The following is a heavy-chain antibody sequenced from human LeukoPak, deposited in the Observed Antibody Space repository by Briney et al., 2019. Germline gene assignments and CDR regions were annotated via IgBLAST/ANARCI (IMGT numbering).Heavy chain of an antibody. V-gene: IGHV3-30*18. CDR2: ISYDGSNK. CDR1: GFTFSSYG. Sequence: PGGSLRLSCAASGFTFSSYGMHWVRQAPGKGLEWVAVISYDGSNKYYADSVKGRFTISRDNSMNTLYLQMNSLRAEDTAVYYCAKGRYSYGNYYFDYWGQGTLVTVSS. CDR3: AKGRYSYGNYYFDY. D-gene: IGHD5-18*01. J-gene: IGHJ4*02.